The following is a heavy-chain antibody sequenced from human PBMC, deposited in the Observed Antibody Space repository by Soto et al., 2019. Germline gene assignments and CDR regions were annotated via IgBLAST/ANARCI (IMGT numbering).Heavy chain of an antibody. CDR2: IVVGSGNT. CDR1: GFTFTSSA. CDR3: AEAYYYDSSGSLSNAFDI. J-gene: IGHJ3*02. Sequence: ASVKVSCKASGFTFTSSAVQWERQARGQRLEWIGWIVVGSGNTNYAQKFQERVTITRDMSTSTAYMELSSLRSEDTAVYYCAEAYYYDSSGSLSNAFDIWGQGTMVTVSS. V-gene: IGHV1-58*01. D-gene: IGHD3-22*01.